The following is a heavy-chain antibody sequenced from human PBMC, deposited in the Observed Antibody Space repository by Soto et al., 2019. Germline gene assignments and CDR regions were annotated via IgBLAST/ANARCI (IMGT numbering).Heavy chain of an antibody. J-gene: IGHJ5*02. D-gene: IGHD6-13*01. V-gene: IGHV3-21*01. Sequence: GGSLRLSCAASGFTFRSFTMNWIRQAPGKGLEWVSTISSNSAYIYYTDALRGRFTISRDNAKNSLHLQMNRLRAEDTAVYYCTRDASRDSSARGWFDPWGPGTLVTVSS. CDR2: ISSNSAYI. CDR3: TRDASRDSSARGWFDP. CDR1: GFTFRSFT.